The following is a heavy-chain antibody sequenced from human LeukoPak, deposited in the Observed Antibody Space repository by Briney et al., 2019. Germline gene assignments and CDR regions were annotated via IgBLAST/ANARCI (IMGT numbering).Heavy chain of an antibody. J-gene: IGHJ3*02. Sequence: ASVKVSCKASGYAFTSYGINWVRQAPGQGLEWMGWISAHNGNTNYAQKLQGRVTMTTDTSTSTAYMELRSLRSDDTAVYYCARVLLRFLEWDAFDIWGQGTMVTVSS. CDR2: ISAHNGNT. CDR3: ARVLLRFLEWDAFDI. D-gene: IGHD3-3*01. V-gene: IGHV1-18*01. CDR1: GYAFTSYG.